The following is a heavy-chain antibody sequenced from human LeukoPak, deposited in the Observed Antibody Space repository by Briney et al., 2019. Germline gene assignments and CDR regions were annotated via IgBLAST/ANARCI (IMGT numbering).Heavy chain of an antibody. CDR2: ISGSGGST. Sequence: GGSLRLSCAASGFTFSSYAMSWVRQAPGKGLEWVSAISGSGGSTYYADSVKGRFTISRDNSKNTLYLQMNSLRAEDPAVYYCAKLAGYYDSSGYLFDYWGQGTLVTVSS. V-gene: IGHV3-23*01. J-gene: IGHJ4*02. D-gene: IGHD3-22*01. CDR3: AKLAGYYDSSGYLFDY. CDR1: GFTFSSYA.